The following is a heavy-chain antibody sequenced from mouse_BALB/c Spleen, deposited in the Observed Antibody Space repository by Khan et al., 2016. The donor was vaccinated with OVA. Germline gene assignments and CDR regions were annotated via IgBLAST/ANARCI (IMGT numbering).Heavy chain of an antibody. Sequence: EVELVESGGGLVQPGGSLTLSCAASGFTFSGSGMSWVRQTPDKRLELVATINSNGGTSYYPDSVKGRLTISRDNAKNTLHLQMSSLKSEDTAMYYCTRIYYRYDEGYWFFDVWGAGTTVTVSS. J-gene: IGHJ1*01. CDR2: INSNGGTS. CDR3: TRIYYRYDEGYWFFDV. D-gene: IGHD2-14*01. V-gene: IGHV5-6-3*01. CDR1: GFTFSGSG.